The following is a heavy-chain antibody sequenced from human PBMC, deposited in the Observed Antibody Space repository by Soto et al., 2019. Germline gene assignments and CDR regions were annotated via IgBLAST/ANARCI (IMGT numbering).Heavy chain of an antibody. CDR3: ARVDRSSWTPDFFDS. D-gene: IGHD6-13*01. Sequence: SETLCLTCAVSYYSINSGDYWGCIRQPPGKGLEWIGTIYHSGNTFYNPSLKSRVTMSVDTSKNQFSLTLTSVTAADTALYYCARVDRSSWTPDFFDSWGQGTRVTVSS. J-gene: IGHJ4*02. CDR2: IYHSGNT. CDR1: YYSINSGDY. V-gene: IGHV4-38-2*01.